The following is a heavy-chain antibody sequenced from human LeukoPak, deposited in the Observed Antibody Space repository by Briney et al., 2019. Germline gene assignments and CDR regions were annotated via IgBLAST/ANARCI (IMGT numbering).Heavy chain of an antibody. V-gene: IGHV3-73*01. Sequence: PGESLRLSCAASGFTFSDSAMHWVRQASGKGLEWVGRIRSKANNYATAYAASVKGRFTISRDDSKNTAYLQMNSLKTEDTAVYYCTSLEYTSSSYYFDYWGQGTLVTVSS. CDR2: IRSKANNYAT. CDR3: TSLEYTSSSYYFDY. J-gene: IGHJ4*02. CDR1: GFTFSDSA. D-gene: IGHD6-6*01.